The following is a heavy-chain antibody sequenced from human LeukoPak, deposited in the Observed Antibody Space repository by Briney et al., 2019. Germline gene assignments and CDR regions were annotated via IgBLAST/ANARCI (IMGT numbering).Heavy chain of an antibody. V-gene: IGHV3-21*01. Sequence: PGGSLRLSCAASGFTFSSYSMNWVRQAPGKGLEWVSSISSSSSYIYYADSVKGRFTISRDNAKNSRSLQMNSLRAEDTAVYYCARRWLYDSSGYYWDYNSFDPWGQGTLVTVSS. CDR1: GFTFSSYS. D-gene: IGHD3-22*01. CDR2: ISSSSSYI. J-gene: IGHJ5*02. CDR3: ARRWLYDSSGYYWDYNSFDP.